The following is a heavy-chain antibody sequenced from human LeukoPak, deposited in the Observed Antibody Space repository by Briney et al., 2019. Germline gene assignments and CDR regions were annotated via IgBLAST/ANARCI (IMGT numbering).Heavy chain of an antibody. D-gene: IGHD2-15*01. CDR3: ARDLSTPARPQVRDAFDI. Sequence: PGGSLRLSCAASGFTFNNAWMSWVRQAPGKGLEWVGRINSDGSSTSYADSVKGRFTISRDNAKNSLYLQMNSLRAEDTAVYYCARDLSTPARPQVRDAFDIWGQGTMVTVSS. CDR1: GFTFNNAW. J-gene: IGHJ3*02. CDR2: INSDGSST. V-gene: IGHV3-74*01.